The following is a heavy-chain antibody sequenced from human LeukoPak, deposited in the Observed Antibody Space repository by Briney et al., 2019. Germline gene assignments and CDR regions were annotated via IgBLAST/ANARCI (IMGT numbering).Heavy chain of an antibody. D-gene: IGHD5-24*01. CDR3: AKDIQLSA. J-gene: IGHJ3*01. Sequence: GGSLRLSCSASGFTFSIYAIYWVRQAPGKGLECVSGINSNGGSTFYADSVKGSFTISRDNSKKTLSLQMNSLRVEDTAIYYCAKDIQLSAWGLGTMVTVSS. V-gene: IGHV3-64*04. CDR1: GFTFSIYA. CDR2: INSNGGST.